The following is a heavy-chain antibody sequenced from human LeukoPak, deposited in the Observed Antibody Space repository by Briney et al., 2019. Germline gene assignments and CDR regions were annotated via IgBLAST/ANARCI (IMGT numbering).Heavy chain of an antibody. CDR1: GFIFSSYW. CDR2: IKEDGSEK. J-gene: IGHJ6*04. Sequence: GGSLRLSCAASGFIFSSYWMSWVRQAPGKGLEWVANIKEDGSEKYYVDSVKGRFTIARDNAKNSLYLQTNSLRAEDTAVYYCARRALRYCSSTSCPAQYYGVDVWGKGTTVTVSS. V-gene: IGHV3-7*03. CDR3: ARRALRYCSSTSCPAQYYGVDV. D-gene: IGHD2-2*01.